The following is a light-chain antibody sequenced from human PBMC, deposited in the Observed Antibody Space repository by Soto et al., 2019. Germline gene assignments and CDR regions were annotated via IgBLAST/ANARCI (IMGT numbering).Light chain of an antibody. V-gene: IGKV1-5*01. CDR2: DAS. CDR3: QQYNSYWT. CDR1: QSISSW. J-gene: IGKJ1*01. Sequence: DIQMTQSPSTLSASVGDRVTITCRASQSISSWLAWYQQKPGKAPKLLIYDASSLESGVPSRFSGSGSGRAFTLTISRLHPDDFATYYCQQYNSYWTFGQGTKVAIQ.